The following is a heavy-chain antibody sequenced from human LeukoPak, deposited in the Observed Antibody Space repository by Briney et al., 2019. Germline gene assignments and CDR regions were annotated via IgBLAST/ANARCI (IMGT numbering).Heavy chain of an antibody. D-gene: IGHD6-19*01. Sequence: PSETLSLTCTVSGGTISSYYWNWIRQPPGKGLEWIGYIYYGGSTNYNPSLKSRVTISVDTSMNQFSLKLSSVTAADTAVYYCARVPKAVAGYDAFDIWGQGTMVTVSS. CDR3: ARVPKAVAGYDAFDI. CDR2: IYYGGST. V-gene: IGHV4-59*01. J-gene: IGHJ3*02. CDR1: GGTISSYY.